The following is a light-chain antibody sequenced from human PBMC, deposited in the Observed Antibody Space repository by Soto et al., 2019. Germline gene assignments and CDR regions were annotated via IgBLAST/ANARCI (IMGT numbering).Light chain of an antibody. J-gene: IGKJ4*01. Sequence: EIVLTQSPGTLSLSPGERATLSCRASQSVSSSYLAWYQQKPGQAPRLLIYGVSSRATGIPDRFSGSGSGTDFTLIISRLEPEDFAVYYCQQYGGSPRLTFGGGTKVEI. CDR3: QQYGGSPRLT. V-gene: IGKV3-20*01. CDR1: QSVSSSY. CDR2: GVS.